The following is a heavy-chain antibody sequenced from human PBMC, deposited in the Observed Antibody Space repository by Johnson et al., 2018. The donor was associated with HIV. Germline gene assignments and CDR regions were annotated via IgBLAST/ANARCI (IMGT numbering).Heavy chain of an antibody. CDR3: ARGHRTHYDYVWGSEEDTDDAFDI. V-gene: IGHV3-30-3*01. J-gene: IGHJ3*02. CDR2: ISSDVRNK. CDR1: GFTFSSFA. Sequence: VESGGGVVQPGRSLRLSCAASGFTFSSFAMHWVRQAPGKGLEWVAVISSDVRNKYYADSVKGRFTISSDTSKHTLYLQMNSLRAEDTAVYYCARGHRTHYDYVWGSEEDTDDAFDIWGQGTKVTVSS. D-gene: IGHD3-16*01.